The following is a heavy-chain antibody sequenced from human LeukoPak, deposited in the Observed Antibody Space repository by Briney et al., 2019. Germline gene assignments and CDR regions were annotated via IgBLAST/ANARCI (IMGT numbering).Heavy chain of an antibody. Sequence: GGSLRLSCAGSGFTFSNSDMSWVRQAPGKGLEWVATINTSGGTTYYAESLKGRFTISRDNAKNSLYLQMNSLRGEDTAVYYCARGGQLWGRFDYWGQGTLVTVSS. J-gene: IGHJ4*02. CDR2: INTSGGTT. V-gene: IGHV3-48*01. D-gene: IGHD5-18*01. CDR1: GFTFSNSD. CDR3: ARGGQLWGRFDY.